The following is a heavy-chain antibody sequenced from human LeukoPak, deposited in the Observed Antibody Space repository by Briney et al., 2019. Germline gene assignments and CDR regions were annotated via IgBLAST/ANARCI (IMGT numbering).Heavy chain of an antibody. V-gene: IGHV3-30*02. CDR1: GFTFSHHG. CDR3: AKKSPGPSGWFDP. J-gene: IGHJ5*02. Sequence: PGGTLRLSCAASGFTFSHHGMHWVRQAPGKGLEWVAFIRNDGSNHYYADSVKGRFTISRDNSKNNVYLQMYSLRVEDTSIYYCAKKSPGPSGWFDPWGQGTLITVSS. CDR2: IRNDGSNH.